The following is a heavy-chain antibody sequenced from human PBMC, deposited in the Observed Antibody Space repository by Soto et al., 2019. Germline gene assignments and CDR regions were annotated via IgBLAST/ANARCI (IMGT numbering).Heavy chain of an antibody. D-gene: IGHD6-13*01. V-gene: IGHV3-74*01. CDR2: IDTYGSAT. CDR1: GFTFSSYR. CDR3: AKDQGSSWYEIDY. Sequence: GGSLRLSCAASGFTFSSYRMHWVRQAPGKELVWVSRIDTYGSATRYADSVKGRFTISRDNSKNTLYLQMNSLRAEDTAVYYCAKDQGSSWYEIDYWGQGTLVTVSS. J-gene: IGHJ4*02.